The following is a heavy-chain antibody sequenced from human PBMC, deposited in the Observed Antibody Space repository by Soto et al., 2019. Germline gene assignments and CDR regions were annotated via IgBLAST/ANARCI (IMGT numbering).Heavy chain of an antibody. D-gene: IGHD6-19*01. J-gene: IGHJ4*02. Sequence: QVQLVQSGAEVKKPGASVKVSCKVSGHTLSDFSMHWGRQAPGRGLEWMGGFDPEDGDPIYAQNFQGRVTMTEDSSTDTAYMELSSLGSEDTAMYYCATDLLTAVAGEEGYWGQGTLVTVSS. CDR1: GHTLSDFS. CDR2: FDPEDGDP. CDR3: ATDLLTAVAGEEGY. V-gene: IGHV1-24*01.